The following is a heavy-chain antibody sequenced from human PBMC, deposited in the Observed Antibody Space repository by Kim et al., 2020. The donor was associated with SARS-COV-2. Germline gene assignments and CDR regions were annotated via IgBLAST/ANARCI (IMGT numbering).Heavy chain of an antibody. D-gene: IGHD6-13*01. Sequence: SETLSLTCAVYGGSFSGYYWSWIRQPPGKGLEWIGEINHSGSTNYNPSLKSRVTISVDTSKNQFSLKLSSVTAADTAVYYCARGPRKYGSSWYADYYYGMDVWGRGTTVTVSS. J-gene: IGHJ6*02. CDR2: INHSGST. CDR1: GGSFSGYY. CDR3: ARGPRKYGSSWYADYYYGMDV. V-gene: IGHV4-34*01.